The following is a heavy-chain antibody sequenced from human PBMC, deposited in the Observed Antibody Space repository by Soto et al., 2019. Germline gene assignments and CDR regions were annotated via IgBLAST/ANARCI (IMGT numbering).Heavy chain of an antibody. CDR3: AKDSRSGSYCSEGDFDY. V-gene: IGHV3-9*01. CDR1: GFTFDYYA. J-gene: IGHJ4*02. Sequence: GGSLRLSCAASGFTFDYYAMHWVRQSPGKGLEWVSGISWNSGSINYADSVKGRFTISRDNAKNSLYLQMNSLRAEDTALYYCAKDSRSGSYCSEGDFDYWGQGTLVTVSS. CDR2: ISWNSGSI. D-gene: IGHD1-26*01.